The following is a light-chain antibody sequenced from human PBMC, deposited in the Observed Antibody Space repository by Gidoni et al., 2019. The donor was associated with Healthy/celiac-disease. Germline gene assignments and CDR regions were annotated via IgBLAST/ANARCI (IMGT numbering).Light chain of an antibody. CDR1: RSISSY. CDR2: DAS. V-gene: IGKV3-11*02. J-gene: IGKJ2*01. CDR3: QQRRKWRPEYT. Sequence: EVVLPQPPTTPSLSPGERATPSCTGRRSISSYLAWYQQKPGQAPRLLSYDASNRATGIPGRFSGSGCGRDFTLTTSSIETEDFAVYSWQQRRKWRPEYTFGQGTKLDIK.